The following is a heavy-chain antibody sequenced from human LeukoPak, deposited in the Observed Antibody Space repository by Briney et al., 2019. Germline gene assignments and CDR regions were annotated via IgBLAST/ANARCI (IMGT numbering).Heavy chain of an antibody. CDR1: GGSISSSNYY. Sequence: SETLSLTCTVSGGSISSSNYYWGWLRQPPGKGLEWIGSILYSGDTHYNPSFKSRATISVDTSKNQFSLKLTSVTAADTAVYYCVRLTIFGVLTINWFDPWGQGTLVTVSS. J-gene: IGHJ5*02. D-gene: IGHD3-3*02. V-gene: IGHV4-39*07. CDR2: ILYSGDT. CDR3: VRLTIFGVLTINWFDP.